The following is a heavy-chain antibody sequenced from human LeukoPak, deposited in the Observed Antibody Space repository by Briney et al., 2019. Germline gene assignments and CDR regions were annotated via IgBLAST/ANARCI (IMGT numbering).Heavy chain of an antibody. CDR1: GYTFTSYG. D-gene: IGHD5-18*01. Sequence: ASVKVSCKASGYTFTSYGISWVRQAPGQGLEWMGWISAYNGNTNYAQKLQGRVTMTTDTSTSTAYMELRSLRSDDTAVYYCARELAKYSYGPLEGVYWGQGTLVTVSS. CDR2: ISAYNGNT. V-gene: IGHV1-18*04. J-gene: IGHJ4*02. CDR3: ARELAKYSYGPLEGVY.